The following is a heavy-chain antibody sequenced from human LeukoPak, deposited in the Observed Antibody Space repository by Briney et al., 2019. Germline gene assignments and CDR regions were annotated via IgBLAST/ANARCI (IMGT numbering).Heavy chain of an antibody. CDR2: IGPSSTYI. CDR3: ARDSGAWYHWFDP. J-gene: IGHJ5*02. D-gene: IGHD6-19*01. V-gene: IGHV3-21*01. CDR1: GFTFSSYT. Sequence: PGGSLRLSCEASGFTFSSYTMNWVRQAPGKGLEWVSSIGPSSTYIYYSDSVEGRFTISRDNAKNSVYLQMNSLRAEDTAVYYCARDSGAWYHWFDPWGQGTLVTVSS.